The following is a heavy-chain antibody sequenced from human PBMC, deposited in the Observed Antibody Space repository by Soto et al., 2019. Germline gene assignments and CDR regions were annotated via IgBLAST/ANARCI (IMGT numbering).Heavy chain of an antibody. CDR2: ISAYNGNT. CDR1: GYTFTSYG. J-gene: IGHJ6*02. V-gene: IGHV1-18*01. D-gene: IGHD5-12*01. Sequence: ASVKVSCKASGYTFTSYGISWVRQAPGQGLEWMGWISAYNGNTNYAQKLQGRVTMTTDTSTSTAYMELRSLRSEDTAVYYCARVPAVGYYDSLNLYYYYGMDVWGQGTTVTVSS. CDR3: ARVPAVGYYDSLNLYYYYGMDV.